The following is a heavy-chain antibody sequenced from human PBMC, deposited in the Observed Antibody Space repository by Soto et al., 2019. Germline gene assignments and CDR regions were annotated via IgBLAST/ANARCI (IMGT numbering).Heavy chain of an antibody. Sequence: YSVKVSCKASGGTFSSYAISWVRQAPGQGLEWMGGIIPIFGTANYAQKFQGRVTITADESTSTAYMELSSLRSEDTAVYYCARDKKRFGKFGLDYYYYGMVVCGQGTTVTV. CDR1: GGTFSSYA. D-gene: IGHD3-10*01. V-gene: IGHV1-69*13. J-gene: IGHJ6*01. CDR3: ARDKKRFGKFGLDYYYYGMVV. CDR2: IIPIFGTA.